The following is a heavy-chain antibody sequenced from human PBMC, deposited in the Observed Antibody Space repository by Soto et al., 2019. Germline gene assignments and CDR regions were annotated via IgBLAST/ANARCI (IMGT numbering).Heavy chain of an antibody. J-gene: IGHJ6*03. V-gene: IGHV3-23*01. CDR1: GFTFSSYA. CDR3: AKVPGSGWYFTNYMDV. CDR2: ISGSGGST. D-gene: IGHD6-19*01. Sequence: GGSLRLSCAASGFTFSSYAMSWVRQAPGKGLEWVSAISGSGGSTYYADSVKGRFTISRDNSKNTLYLQMNSLRAEDTAVYYCAKVPGSGWYFTNYMDVWGKGTTVTVSS.